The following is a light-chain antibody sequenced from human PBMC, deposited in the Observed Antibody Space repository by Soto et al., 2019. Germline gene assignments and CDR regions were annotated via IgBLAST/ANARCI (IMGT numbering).Light chain of an antibody. CDR1: QRASSQY. V-gene: IGKV3-20*01. Sequence: VLTQSPDTLPLSPGERAALSCRASQRASSQYLSWSPPRPGQPPGLLIYGVFIRAEGIPDRFSGSGSGSEFTLTISKMEPEDFAVYYCQQFGDSPTFGGGTKVDI. CDR2: GVF. CDR3: QQFGDSPT. J-gene: IGKJ4*01.